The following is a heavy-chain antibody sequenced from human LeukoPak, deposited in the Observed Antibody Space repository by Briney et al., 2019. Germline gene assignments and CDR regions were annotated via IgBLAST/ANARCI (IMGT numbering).Heavy chain of an antibody. D-gene: IGHD5-18*01. CDR2: INHSGST. V-gene: IGHV4-34*01. CDR1: GGPFSGYY. J-gene: IGHJ5*02. Sequence: SETLSLTCAVYGGPFSGYYWSWIRQPPGKGLEWIGEINHSGSTNYNPSLKSRVTISVDTSKNQFSLKLSSVTAADTAVYYCAQARRGYSYRNWFDPWGQGTLVTVSS. CDR3: AQARRGYSYRNWFDP.